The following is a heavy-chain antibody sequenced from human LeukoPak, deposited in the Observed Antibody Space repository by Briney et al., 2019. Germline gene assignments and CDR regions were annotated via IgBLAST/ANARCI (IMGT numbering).Heavy chain of an antibody. CDR2: IYTSGST. J-gene: IGHJ4*02. V-gene: IGHV4-61*02. D-gene: IGHD2-21*02. CDR3: ARAVTAIDY. CDR1: GGSISSGSYY. Sequence: PSETLSLTCTVSGGSISSGSYYWSWIRQPAGKGLEWIGRIYTSGSTNYNPSLKSRVTISVDTSKSQFSLKLSSVTAADTAVYYCARAVTAIDYWGQGTLVTVSS.